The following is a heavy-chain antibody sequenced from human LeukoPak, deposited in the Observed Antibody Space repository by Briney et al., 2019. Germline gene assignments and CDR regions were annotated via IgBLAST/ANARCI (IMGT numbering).Heavy chain of an antibody. D-gene: IGHD1-26*01. CDR2: IYYSGST. V-gene: IGHV4-59*01. Sequence: SETLFLTCTVSGGSISSYYWSWIRQPPGKGLEWIGYIYYSGSTNYNPSLKSRVTISVDTSKNQFSLKLSSVTAADTAVYYCARGGSYYDYWGQGTLVTVSS. CDR3: ARGGSYYDY. J-gene: IGHJ4*02. CDR1: GGSISSYY.